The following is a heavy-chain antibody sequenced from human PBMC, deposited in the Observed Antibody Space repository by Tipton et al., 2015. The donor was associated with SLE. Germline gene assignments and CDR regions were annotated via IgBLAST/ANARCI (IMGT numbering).Heavy chain of an antibody. CDR3: ARDSPDY. CDR1: GFNVSGHY. J-gene: IGHJ4*02. V-gene: IGHV3-66*01. CDR2: IYSGGTT. Sequence: SLRLSCAASGFNVSGHYMSWVRQAPGKGLEWVSVIYSGGTTYYADSVKGRFTISRDSSENTLYLQMNSLRAEDTAVYYCARDSPDYWGQGTLVTVSS.